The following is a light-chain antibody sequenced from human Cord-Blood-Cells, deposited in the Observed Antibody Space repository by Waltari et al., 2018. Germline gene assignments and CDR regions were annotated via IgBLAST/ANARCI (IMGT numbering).Light chain of an antibody. Sequence: QSALTQPASVSGSPGQSITISCTGTRSDVGSYNLVSWYQQHPGKAPKLMIYEVSKRPSGVSNRFSGSKSGNTASLTISGLQAEDEADYYCCSYAGSSNWVFGGGTKLTVL. J-gene: IGLJ3*02. CDR1: RSDVGSYNL. CDR3: CSYAGSSNWV. V-gene: IGLV2-23*02. CDR2: EVS.